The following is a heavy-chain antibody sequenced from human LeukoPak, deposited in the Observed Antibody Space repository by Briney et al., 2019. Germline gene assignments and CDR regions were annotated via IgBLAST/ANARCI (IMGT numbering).Heavy chain of an antibody. V-gene: IGHV3-23*01. Sequence: GGSLRLSCAASGFIFDDYVMSWVRQAPGKGLEWVSAISGSGGSTYYADSVKGRFTISRDNSKNTLYLQMNSLRAEDTAAYYCAKDPGLLFVVVPAAIEDHIDYWGQGTLVTVSS. J-gene: IGHJ4*02. CDR2: ISGSGGST. CDR3: AKDPGLLFVVVPAAIEDHIDY. D-gene: IGHD2-2*01. CDR1: GFIFDDYV.